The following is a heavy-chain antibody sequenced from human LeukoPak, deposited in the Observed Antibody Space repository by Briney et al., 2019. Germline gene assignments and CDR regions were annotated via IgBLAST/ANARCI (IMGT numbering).Heavy chain of an antibody. Sequence: GGSLRLSCAASGFTFSSYAMHWVRQAPGKGLEWVAVMSYDGSSKYYADSVKGRFTISRDNAKNSLYLQMDSLRAEDTAVYYCASSQSSTWWYQYMDVWGKGTTVTVSS. CDR2: MSYDGSSK. CDR1: GFTFSSYA. CDR3: ASSQSSTWWYQYMDV. V-gene: IGHV3-30-3*01. D-gene: IGHD2-15*01. J-gene: IGHJ6*03.